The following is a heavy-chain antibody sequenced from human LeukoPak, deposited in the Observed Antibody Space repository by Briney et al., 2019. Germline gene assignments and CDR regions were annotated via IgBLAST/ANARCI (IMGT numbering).Heavy chain of an antibody. J-gene: IGHJ4*02. V-gene: IGHV3-33*01. CDR3: AREAVLEDYFDY. D-gene: IGHD3-16*01. CDR2: IWYDRSNK. Sequence: GRSLRLSCAASGFTFSSYGMHWVRQAPGKGLEWVAVIWYDRSNKYYADSVKGRFTISRDNSKNTLYLQMNSLRAEDTAVYYCAREAVLEDYFDYWGQGTLVTVSS. CDR1: GFTFSSYG.